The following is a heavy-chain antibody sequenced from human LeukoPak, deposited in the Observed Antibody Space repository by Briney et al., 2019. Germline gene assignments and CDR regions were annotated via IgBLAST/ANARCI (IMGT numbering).Heavy chain of an antibody. CDR2: IKGDGSEI. J-gene: IGHJ4*02. V-gene: IGHV3-7*01. CDR3: ARDGSSFDY. D-gene: IGHD2-15*01. CDR1: GFTFSNYW. Sequence: GGSLRLSCEASGFTFSNYWMSWVRQAPGKMLEWVANIKGDGSEIYYVDSVKGRFTISRDNDKNSLYLQMNNLRAEDTAVYYCARDGSSFDYWGQGALVTVSS.